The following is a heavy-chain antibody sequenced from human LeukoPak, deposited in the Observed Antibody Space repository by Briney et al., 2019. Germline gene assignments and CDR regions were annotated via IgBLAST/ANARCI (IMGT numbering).Heavy chain of an antibody. D-gene: IGHD3-16*01. Sequence: GASAKVSCKASGYTFTTYGISWVRQAPGQGLEWMGWITTYSGNTYYAQKLQGRVTMTTDTSTSTAYMELRSLRSNHTAVYYCATPLIGQGVSLGYWGQGTLVTVSS. CDR1: GYTFTTYG. CDR3: ATPLIGQGVSLGY. CDR2: ITTYSGNT. J-gene: IGHJ4*02. V-gene: IGHV1-18*01.